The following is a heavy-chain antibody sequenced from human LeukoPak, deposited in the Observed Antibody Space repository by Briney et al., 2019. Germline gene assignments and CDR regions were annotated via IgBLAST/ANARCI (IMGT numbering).Heavy chain of an antibody. CDR3: ARGGMSYYDFWSGHSEFQH. D-gene: IGHD3-3*01. Sequence: PGGSLRLSCAASGFTFSTYSMNWVRQAPGKGLEWVSSISSSSSYIYYADSVKGRFTISRDNAKNSLYLQMNSLRVEDTAAYYCARGGMSYYDFWSGHSEFQHWGQGTLVTVSS. CDR2: ISSSSSYI. V-gene: IGHV3-21*01. CDR1: GFTFSTYS. J-gene: IGHJ1*01.